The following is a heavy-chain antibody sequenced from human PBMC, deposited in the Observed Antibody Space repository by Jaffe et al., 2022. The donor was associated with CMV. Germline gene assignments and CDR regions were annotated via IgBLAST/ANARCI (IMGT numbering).Heavy chain of an antibody. J-gene: IGHJ3*02. D-gene: IGHD2-15*01. Sequence: EVQLVESGGGLVQPGGSLKLSCAASGFTFSGSAMHWVRQASGKGLEWVGRIRSKANSYATAYAASVKGRFTISRDDSKNTAYLQMNSLKTEDTAVYYCTRHLPLHAFDIWGQGTMVTVSS. V-gene: IGHV3-73*01. CDR3: TRHLPLHAFDI. CDR2: IRSKANSYAT. CDR1: GFTFSGSA.